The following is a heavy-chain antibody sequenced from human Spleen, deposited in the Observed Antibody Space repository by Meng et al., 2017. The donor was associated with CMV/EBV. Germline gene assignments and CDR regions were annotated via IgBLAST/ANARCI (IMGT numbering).Heavy chain of an antibody. CDR2: IHYSGTT. V-gene: IGHV4-30-4*01. CDR3: ARDSPGGYGYFDS. CDR1: DGFTTSDDYY. D-gene: IGHD5-12*01. J-gene: IGHJ4*02. Sequence: QVQLTESGPGLVKPSQTLSLTCTVSDGFTTSDDYYWSWIRQPPGKGLEWIGYIHYSGTTYYNPSLKSRIAISLDTSKNQFSLNLNSVTAADAAVYYCARDSPGGYGYFDSWGQGTLVTVSS.